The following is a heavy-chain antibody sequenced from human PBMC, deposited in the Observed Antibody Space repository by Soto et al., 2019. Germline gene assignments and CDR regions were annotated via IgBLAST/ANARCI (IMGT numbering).Heavy chain of an antibody. D-gene: IGHD2-15*01. CDR2: IYYSGST. V-gene: IGHV4-59*08. CDR3: ARNQYCSGGRCYARTYNCFDP. J-gene: IGHJ5*02. CDR1: GGSISSYY. Sequence: QVQRQESGPGLVKPAESLSLTCTVSGGSISSYYWSWIRQPSGKGLEWIGYIYYSGSTNYNPSLKSRVSISVDTSNNQFSLKLSSVTAADTTVYYCARNQYCSGGRCYARTYNCFDPWGQGTLVTVSS.